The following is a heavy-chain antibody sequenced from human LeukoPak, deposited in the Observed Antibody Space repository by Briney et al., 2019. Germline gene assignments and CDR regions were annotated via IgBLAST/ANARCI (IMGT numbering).Heavy chain of an antibody. J-gene: IGHJ4*02. V-gene: IGHV3-66*01. CDR1: GFTVSSNY. CDR2: IYSGGST. CDR3: ARDYDFEDY. Sequence: PGGSLRLSCAASGFTVSSNYMNWVRQAPGKGLEWVSVIYSGGSTYYADSVQGRFTISRDNAKNTLYLQMNSLRAEDTAVYYCARDYDFEDYWGQGTLVTVSS. D-gene: IGHD3-3*01.